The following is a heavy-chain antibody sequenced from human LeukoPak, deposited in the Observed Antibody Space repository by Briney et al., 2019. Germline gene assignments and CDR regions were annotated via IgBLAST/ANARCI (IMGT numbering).Heavy chain of an antibody. J-gene: IGHJ5*02. D-gene: IGHD3-3*01. CDR2: NT. Sequence: NTGYAQNFQGRVTMTRNTSISTAYMELSSLRSEDTAVYYCARGPGWEYDFWSGYYGNWFDPWGQGTLVTVSS. V-gene: IGHV1-8*01. CDR3: ARGPGWEYDFWSGYYGNWFDP.